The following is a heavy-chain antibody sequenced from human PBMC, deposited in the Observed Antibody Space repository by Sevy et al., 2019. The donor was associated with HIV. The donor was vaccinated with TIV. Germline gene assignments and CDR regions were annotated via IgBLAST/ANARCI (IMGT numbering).Heavy chain of an antibody. CDR1: GFTFAKYS. J-gene: IGHJ4*02. Sequence: GGSLRLSCAASGFTFAKYSMSWVRQAPGKGLEWVSTFSFGCGRINYADSVKGRFTIFRDDSKNTLFLQMNSLRAEDPATYFCAREGCTQPHDYWGQGTLVTVSS. CDR3: AREGCTQPHDY. CDR2: FSFGCGRI. D-gene: IGHD2-8*01. V-gene: IGHV3-23*01.